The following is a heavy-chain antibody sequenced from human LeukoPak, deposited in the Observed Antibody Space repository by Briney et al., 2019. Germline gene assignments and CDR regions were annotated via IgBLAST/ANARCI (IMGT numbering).Heavy chain of an antibody. CDR3: VRGGYHYYYGMDD. J-gene: IGHJ6*02. CDR1: GFTFSSYW. Sequence: GGSLRLSCASSGFTFSSYWMHWVRQAPGKGLVWVSRIRSDGSTTYADSVKGRFTISRDNAKNTLYLQMNSPRPEDTAVYYCVRGGYHYYYGMDDWGQGTTVTVSS. CDR2: IRSDGST. V-gene: IGHV3-74*01.